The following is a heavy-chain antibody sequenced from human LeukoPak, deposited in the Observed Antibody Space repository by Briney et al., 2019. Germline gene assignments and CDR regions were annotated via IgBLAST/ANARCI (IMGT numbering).Heavy chain of an antibody. Sequence: GGSLRLSCAASGFTFSSYSMNWVRQAPGKGLEWVSYISSSSSSTIYYADSVKGRFTISRDNAKDSLYLQMNSLRAEDTAVYYCARGGGDSLPFDPWGQGTLVTVSS. CDR3: ARGGGDSLPFDP. J-gene: IGHJ5*02. V-gene: IGHV3-48*01. CDR1: GFTFSSYS. D-gene: IGHD3-16*01. CDR2: ISSSSSSTI.